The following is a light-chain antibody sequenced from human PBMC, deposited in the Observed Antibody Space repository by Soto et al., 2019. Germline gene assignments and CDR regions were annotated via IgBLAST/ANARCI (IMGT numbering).Light chain of an antibody. J-gene: IGLJ1*01. CDR1: SSDVGGYNY. CDR2: DVS. CDR3: SSYTSSSTSLYV. Sequence: QSALTQPASVSGSPGQSITISCTGTSSDVGGYNYVSWYQQHPGKAPKLMIYDVSNRPSGVSNRFSGSKSGNTASLTISGLQAEDEADYYCSSYTSSSTSLYVFGTGTKHTVL. V-gene: IGLV2-14*01.